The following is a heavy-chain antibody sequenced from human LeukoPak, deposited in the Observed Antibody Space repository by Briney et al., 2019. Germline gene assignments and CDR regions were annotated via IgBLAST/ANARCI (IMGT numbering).Heavy chain of an antibody. Sequence: KPSETLSLTCTVSGGSISSYYWSWIRQPAGKGLEWIGRIYTSGSTNYNPSLKSRVTISVDTSKNQFSLKLSSVTAADTAVYYCARYGLLRYFDWLSNFDYWGQGTLVTVSS. V-gene: IGHV4-4*07. J-gene: IGHJ4*02. CDR1: GGSISSYY. CDR2: IYTSGST. CDR3: ARYGLLRYFDWLSNFDY. D-gene: IGHD3-9*01.